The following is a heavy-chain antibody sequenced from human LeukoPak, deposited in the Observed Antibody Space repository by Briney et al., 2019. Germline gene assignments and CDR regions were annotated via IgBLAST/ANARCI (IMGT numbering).Heavy chain of an antibody. J-gene: IGHJ4*02. CDR1: GYTFTGYY. Sequence: GASVKVSCKASGYTFTGYYLHWVRQAPGQGLEWMGWINPNSGGTKSTQKFQGRVTMTRDTSISTAYMELSRLRSDDTAVYYCARGTIAVANDYWGQGTLVTVSS. CDR3: ARGTIAVANDY. CDR2: INPNSGGT. V-gene: IGHV1-2*02. D-gene: IGHD6-19*01.